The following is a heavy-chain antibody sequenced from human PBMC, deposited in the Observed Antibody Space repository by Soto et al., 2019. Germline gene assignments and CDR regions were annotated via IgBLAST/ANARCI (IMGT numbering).Heavy chain of an antibody. V-gene: IGHV4-30-4*01. CDR2: IYYSGST. CDR3: ARSPNIIGLSKALDY. J-gene: IGHJ4*02. CDR1: GGSISSGDYY. Sequence: PTETLSLTCTVSGGSISSGDYYWSWIRQPPGKGLEWIGYIYYSGSTYYNPSLKSRVTISVDTSKNQFSLKLSSVTAADTAVYYCARSPNIIGLSKALDYWGQGTLVTVSS. D-gene: IGHD3-10*01.